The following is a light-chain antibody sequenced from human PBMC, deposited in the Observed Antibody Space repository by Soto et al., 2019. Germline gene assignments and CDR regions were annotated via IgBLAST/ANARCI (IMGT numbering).Light chain of an antibody. CDR2: SAF. CDR3: QQYINGYT. Sequence: EVVMTQSPATLSVFPGERVTLSCRASQSVSSGLAWYQQKPGQAPRLLIYSAFTRASGTPARFSGSGSGTEFTLTISSLESEDFAVYYCQQYINGYTFGQGTKLEIK. J-gene: IGKJ2*01. CDR1: QSVSSG. V-gene: IGKV3-15*01.